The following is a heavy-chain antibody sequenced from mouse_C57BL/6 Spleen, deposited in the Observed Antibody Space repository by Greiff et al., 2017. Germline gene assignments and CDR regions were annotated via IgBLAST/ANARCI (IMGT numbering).Heavy chain of an antibody. J-gene: IGHJ4*01. CDR3: AGSTPYAMDY. CDR2: IYPSDSET. Sequence: VQLQQPGAELVRPGSSVKLSCKASGYTFTSYWMDWVKQRPGQGLEWIGNIYPSDSETHYNQKFKDKATLTVDKSSSTAYMQLSSLTSEDSAVYYCAGSTPYAMDYWGQGTSVTVSS. CDR1: GYTFTSYW. D-gene: IGHD2-1*01. V-gene: IGHV1-61*01.